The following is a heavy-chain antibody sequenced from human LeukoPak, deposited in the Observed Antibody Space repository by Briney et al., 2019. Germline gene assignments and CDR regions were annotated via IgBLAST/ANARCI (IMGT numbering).Heavy chain of an antibody. CDR1: GGSMKNYY. CDR3: ARDRGGSPDFDY. V-gene: IGHV4-59*01. J-gene: IGHJ4*02. CDR2: IFYSGST. D-gene: IGHD3-16*01. Sequence: PSETLSLTCNISGGSMKNYYWSWIRQPLEKGLEWIGYIFYSGSTRYNPSLKSRVTISVDTSKNQFSLKLNSVSAADTAVYYCARDRGGSPDFDYWGQGTLVTVSS.